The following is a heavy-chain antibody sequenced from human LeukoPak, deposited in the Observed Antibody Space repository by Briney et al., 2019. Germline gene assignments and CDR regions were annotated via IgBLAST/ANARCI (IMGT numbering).Heavy chain of an antibody. CDR1: GFTFSSYS. CDR2: ISSSSSYI. V-gene: IGHV3-21*01. J-gene: IGHJ4*02. D-gene: IGHD5-12*01. CDR3: AREREIVATMGYFDY. Sequence: PGGSLRLSCAASGFTFSSYSMNWVRQAPGKGLEWVSSISSSSSYIYYADSVKGRFTISRDNAKNSLYLQMNSLRAEDTAVYYCAREREIVATMGYFDYWGQGTLVTVSS.